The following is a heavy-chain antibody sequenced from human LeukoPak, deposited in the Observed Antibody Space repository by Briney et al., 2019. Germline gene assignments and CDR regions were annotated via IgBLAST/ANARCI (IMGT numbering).Heavy chain of an antibody. J-gene: IGHJ4*02. D-gene: IGHD3-10*01. CDR3: ARVPYYDSGSSDY. Sequence: SETLSLTCTVSGGSISSGDSYWSWIRQLPGKGLEWIGYIYYGGSTYYNPSLKSRVTISVDTSKNQFSLKLGSVTAADTAVYYCARVPYYDSGSSDYWGQGTLVTVSS. V-gene: IGHV4-30-4*08. CDR2: IYYGGST. CDR1: GGSISSGDSY.